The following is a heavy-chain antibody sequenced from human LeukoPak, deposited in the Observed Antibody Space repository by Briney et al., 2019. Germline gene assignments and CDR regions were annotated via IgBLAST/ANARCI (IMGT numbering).Heavy chain of an antibody. V-gene: IGHV3-30-3*01. D-gene: IGHD5-24*01. CDR2: ISYDGSNK. Sequence: PGRSLRLSCAASGFTFSSYAMHWVRQAPGKGLEWVAVISYDGSNKYYADSAKGRFTISRDNSKNTLYLQMNSLRAEDTAVYYCARDSEWLPDYWGQGTLVTVSS. J-gene: IGHJ4*02. CDR3: ARDSEWLPDY. CDR1: GFTFSSYA.